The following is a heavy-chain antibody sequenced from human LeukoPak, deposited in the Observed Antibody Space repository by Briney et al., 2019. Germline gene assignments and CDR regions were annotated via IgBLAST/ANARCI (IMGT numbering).Heavy chain of an antibody. V-gene: IGHV1-46*01. Sequence: ASVKVSCKASGYTFTSYYMHWVRQAPGQGLEWMGIINPSGGSTSYAQKFQGGVTMTRDTSTSTVYMELSSLRSEDTAVYYCASYRYSSSWYDYYYGMDVWGQGTTVTVSS. CDR1: GYTFTSYY. CDR2: INPSGGST. J-gene: IGHJ6*02. D-gene: IGHD6-13*01. CDR3: ASYRYSSSWYDYYYGMDV.